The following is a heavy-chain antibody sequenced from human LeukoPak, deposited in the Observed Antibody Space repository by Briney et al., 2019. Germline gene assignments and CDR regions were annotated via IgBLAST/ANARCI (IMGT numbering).Heavy chain of an antibody. Sequence: SETLSLTCTVSGGSISSYYWSWIRQPAGKGLEWIGRIYTSGSTNYNPSLKSRVTMSVDTSKNQFSLKLSSVTAADTAVYYRTREYSCGRPYYFDYWGQGTLVTVSS. J-gene: IGHJ4*02. CDR2: IYTSGST. CDR1: GGSISSYY. CDR3: TREYSCGRPYYFDY. D-gene: IGHD6-19*01. V-gene: IGHV4-4*07.